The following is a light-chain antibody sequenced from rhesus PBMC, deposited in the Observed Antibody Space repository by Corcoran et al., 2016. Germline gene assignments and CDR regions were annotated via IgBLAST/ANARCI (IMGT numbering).Light chain of an antibody. Sequence: DIQMTQSPSSLSASVGDRVTITCRASQGITNDLAWYQQKPGETPKLLIYEASSLQSGIPSRFSGSGSGTDFTLTISSLQPEDFATYYCQHYYSTPRTFGQGTKVEIK. CDR1: QGITND. J-gene: IGKJ1*01. V-gene: IGKV1-25*01. CDR2: EAS. CDR3: QHYYSTPRT.